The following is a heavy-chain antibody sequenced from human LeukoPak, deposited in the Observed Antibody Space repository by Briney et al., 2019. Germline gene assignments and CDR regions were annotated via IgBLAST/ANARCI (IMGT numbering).Heavy chain of an antibody. Sequence: GGSLRLSCAASGFTFSSHAMSWVRQTPGKGLGWPSAITASGSSTYYADSVKGRFTISRDDSKNTLYLQMNDLRAEDTAVYYCAMNAGQWLVPYDYWGQGTLVTVSS. V-gene: IGHV3-23*01. D-gene: IGHD6-19*01. CDR1: GFTFSSHA. CDR3: AMNAGQWLVPYDY. J-gene: IGHJ4*02. CDR2: ITASGSST.